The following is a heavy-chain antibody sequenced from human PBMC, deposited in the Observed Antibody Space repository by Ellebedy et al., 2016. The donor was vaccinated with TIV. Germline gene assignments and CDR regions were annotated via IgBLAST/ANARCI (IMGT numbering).Heavy chain of an antibody. CDR3: VRGVGGSSGKFDY. CDR1: GFTFSSYW. CDR2: INDDGTST. D-gene: IGHD1-26*01. Sequence: GESLKISCAASGFTFSSYWMHWVRQAPGKGLVWVSLINDDGTSTIYADSVKGGFTISRDNAKNTLYLQMDSLRAEDTAFYYCVRGVGGSSGKFDYWGQGTLVTVSS. J-gene: IGHJ4*02. V-gene: IGHV3-74*01.